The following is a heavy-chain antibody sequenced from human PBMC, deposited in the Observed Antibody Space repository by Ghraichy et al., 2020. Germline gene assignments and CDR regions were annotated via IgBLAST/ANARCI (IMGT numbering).Heavy chain of an antibody. J-gene: IGHJ4*02. CDR3: ARDPKLGATSPYFDY. CDR1: GFTFSSYW. V-gene: IGHV3-7*01. CDR2: IKQDGSEK. Sequence: GGSLRLSCAASGFTFSSYWMSWVRQAPGKGLEWVANIKQDGSEKYYVDSVKGRFTISRDNAKNSLYLQMNSLRAEDTAVYYCARDPKLGATSPYFDYWGQGTLVTVSS. D-gene: IGHD1-26*01.